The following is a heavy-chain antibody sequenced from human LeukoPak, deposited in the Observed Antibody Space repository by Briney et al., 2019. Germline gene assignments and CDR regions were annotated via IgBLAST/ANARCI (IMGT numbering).Heavy chain of an antibody. D-gene: IGHD5-18*01. CDR3: ARREYSYGYYYFDY. V-gene: IGHV4-4*07. Sequence: KPSETLSLTCTVSGGSISSYYWSWIRQPAGKGLEWIGRIYSSGSTNYNPSLKSRVSMSVDTSKNQFSLKVNSVTAADTAVYYCARREYSYGYYYFDYWGQGTLVTVSS. CDR1: GGSISSYY. J-gene: IGHJ4*02. CDR2: IYSSGST.